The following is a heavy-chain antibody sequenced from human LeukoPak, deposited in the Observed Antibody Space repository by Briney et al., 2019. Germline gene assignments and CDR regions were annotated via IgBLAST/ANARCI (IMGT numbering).Heavy chain of an antibody. J-gene: IGHJ3*02. CDR3: ARRGYLNAFDI. CDR1: GGSISSSSYY. V-gene: IGHV4-39*07. D-gene: IGHD1-26*01. CDR2: IYYSGST. Sequence: SETLSLTCTVSGGSISSSSYYWGWIRQPPGKGLEWIGSIYYSGSTYYNPSLKSRVTISVDTSKNQFSLKLSSVTAADTAVYYCARRGYLNAFDIWGQRTMVTVSS.